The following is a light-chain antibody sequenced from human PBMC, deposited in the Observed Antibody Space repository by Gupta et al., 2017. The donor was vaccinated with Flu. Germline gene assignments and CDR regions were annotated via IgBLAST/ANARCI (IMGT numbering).Light chain of an antibody. CDR1: SSDVGVYNY. CDR2: EVT. CDR3: CSYTSVSTPYV. V-gene: IGLV2-14*01. Sequence: QSALPQPASVSGPPGQSIALSCPGTSSDVGVYNYVSWYQQHPGKAPKLVIYEVTNRPSGVSNRFSGSKSGNTASLTITGLQAEEEADYYCCSYTSVSTPYVFGTGTKVTVL. J-gene: IGLJ1*01.